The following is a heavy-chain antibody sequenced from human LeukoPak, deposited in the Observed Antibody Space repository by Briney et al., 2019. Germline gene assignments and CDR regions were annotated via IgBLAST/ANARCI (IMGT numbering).Heavy chain of an antibody. CDR3: AREDVDTGMVTKLDY. CDR2: INHSGST. V-gene: IGHV4-34*01. D-gene: IGHD5-18*01. CDR1: GGSFSGYY. Sequence: PSETLSLTCAVYGGSFSGYYWSWIRQPPGKGLEWVGEINHSGSTNYNPSLKSRVTISVDTSKNQFSLKLSSVTAADTAVYYCAREDVDTGMVTKLDYWGQGTLVTVSS. J-gene: IGHJ4*02.